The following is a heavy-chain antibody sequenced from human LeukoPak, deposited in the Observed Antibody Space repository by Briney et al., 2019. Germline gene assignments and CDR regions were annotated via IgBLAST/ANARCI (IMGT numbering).Heavy chain of an antibody. V-gene: IGHV1-69*13. Sequence: GASVKVSCKASGGTFSSYAISWVRQAPGQGLEWMGGIIPIFGTANYAQKFQGRATITADESTSTAYMELSSLRSEDTAVYYCARDASSGFDYWGQGTLVTVSS. CDR3: ARDASSGFDY. CDR2: IIPIFGTA. CDR1: GGTFSSYA. J-gene: IGHJ4*02. D-gene: IGHD6-25*01.